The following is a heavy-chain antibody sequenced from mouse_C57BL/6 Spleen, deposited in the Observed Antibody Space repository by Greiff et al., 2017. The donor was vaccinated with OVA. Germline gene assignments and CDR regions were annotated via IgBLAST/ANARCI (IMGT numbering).Heavy chain of an antibody. V-gene: IGHV1-26*01. D-gene: IGHD3-3*01. CDR1: GYTFTDYY. Sequence: EVQLQQSGPELVKPGASVKISCKASGYTFTDYYMNWVKQSHGKSLEWIGDINPNNGGTSYNQKFKGKATLTVDKSSITAYMELRSLTSEDSAVYYCARDYLGAMDYWGQGTSVTVSS. CDR3: ARDYLGAMDY. CDR2: INPNNGGT. J-gene: IGHJ4*01.